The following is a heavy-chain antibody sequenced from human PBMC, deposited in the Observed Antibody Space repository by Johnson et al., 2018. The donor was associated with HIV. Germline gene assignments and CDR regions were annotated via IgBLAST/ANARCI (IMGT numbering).Heavy chain of an antibody. V-gene: IGHV3-30*02. CDR1: GFTFSNYG. CDR2: IQFDGSHK. J-gene: IGHJ3*02. CDR3: AKETRDSRIAFDI. D-gene: IGHD4-11*01. Sequence: HVQLVESGGGVVQPGGSLRLSCKASGFTFSNYGIHWVRQAPGKGLEWVTFIQFDGSHKYSADFVKGRFTISRDTSKKSVFLQMNSLRPEDTAVYYCAKETRDSRIAFDIWGQGTLVTVSS.